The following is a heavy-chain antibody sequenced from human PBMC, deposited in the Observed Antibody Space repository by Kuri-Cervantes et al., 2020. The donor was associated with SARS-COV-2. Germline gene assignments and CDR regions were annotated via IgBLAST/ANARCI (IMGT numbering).Heavy chain of an antibody. CDR2: IYHSGST. J-gene: IGHJ4*02. D-gene: IGHD6-13*01. V-gene: IGHV4-38-2*01. CDR1: GYSISSGYY. CDR3: VQPRYSSSWYTDY. Sequence: SETMSLTCAVSGYSISSGYYWGWIRQPPGKGLEWIGSIYHSGSTYYNPSLKSRATISVDTSKNQFSLKLSSVTAADTAVYYCVQPRYSSSWYTDYWGQGTLVTVSS.